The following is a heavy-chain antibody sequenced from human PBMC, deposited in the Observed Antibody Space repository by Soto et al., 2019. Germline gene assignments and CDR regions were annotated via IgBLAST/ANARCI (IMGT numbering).Heavy chain of an antibody. J-gene: IGHJ4*02. V-gene: IGHV3-33*08. D-gene: IGHD1-26*01. Sequence: QVQLVESGGGVVQPGRSLRLSCAASGFTFSTYGMHWVRQAPGKGLEWVAVIWYDGSNKYYADSVKGRLTISRDNSKNTLYLQMNSLRVEDTAVYYCARDGSGSTHQFDYWGQGTLVTVSS. CDR3: ARDGSGSTHQFDY. CDR1: GFTFSTYG. CDR2: IWYDGSNK.